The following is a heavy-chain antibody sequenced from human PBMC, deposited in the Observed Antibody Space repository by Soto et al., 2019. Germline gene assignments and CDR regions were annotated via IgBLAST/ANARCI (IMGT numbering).Heavy chain of an antibody. J-gene: IGHJ4*02. CDR2: ITDSGTGT. V-gene: IGHV3-23*01. CDR1: GFTFSNCV. D-gene: IGHD6-13*01. Sequence: EVHLLESGGGLVHPGESLRLSCGASGFTFSNCVMTWLRQAPGKGLEWVSCITDSGTGTYYADSVKGRFTISRDNSKNTMYLQMNNLRAEDTGVYYCAKGLINGRWYAEDWGQGTLVTVSS. CDR3: AKGLINGRWYAED.